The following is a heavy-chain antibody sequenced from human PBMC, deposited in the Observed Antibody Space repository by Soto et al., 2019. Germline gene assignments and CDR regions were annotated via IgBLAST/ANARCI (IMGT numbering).Heavy chain of an antibody. CDR3: AAEDRFVVSDY. CDR1: GFTFTSSA. D-gene: IGHD2-2*01. J-gene: IGHJ4*02. CDR2: IVVGSGNT. V-gene: IGHV1-58*01. Sequence: QMQLVQSGPEVKKPGTSVEVSCKASGFTFTSSAVQWVRQARGQRLEWIGWIVVGSGNTNYAQKFQERVTITRDMSTSTAYMELSSMRSEDTAVYYCAAEDRFVVSDYWGQGTLVTVSS.